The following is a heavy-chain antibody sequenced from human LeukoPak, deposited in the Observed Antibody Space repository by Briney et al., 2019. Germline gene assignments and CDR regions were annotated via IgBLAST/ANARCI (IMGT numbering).Heavy chain of an antibody. CDR1: GFTFGCYA. D-gene: IGHD2-2*01. CDR2: ISYDGSYK. CDR3: ARDGCSSTSCSEGFQY. J-gene: IGHJ1*01. Sequence: GRALRLSCAASGFTFGCYAMHWVRQAPGKGLDWVAVISYDGSYKNYADSVKGRFTISRDNSRNTVYLQMNSLRPEDTAVYYCARDGCSSTSCSEGFQYWGQGTLVTVSS. V-gene: IGHV3-30*04.